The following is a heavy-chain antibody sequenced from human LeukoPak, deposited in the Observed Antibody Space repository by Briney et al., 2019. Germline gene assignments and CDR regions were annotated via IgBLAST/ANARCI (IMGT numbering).Heavy chain of an antibody. V-gene: IGHV3-7*01. Sequence: GGSLRLSCVASGYTFSSSWMTWVRQAPGMGLERVANIKADGTGKYYVDSVRGRFSISRDNAKNSLYLELNSLRAEDTGVYFCARDRGWQQFDYWGQGTLVTVSS. CDR3: ARDRGWQQFDY. CDR2: IKADGTGK. CDR1: GYTFSSSW. D-gene: IGHD5-24*01. J-gene: IGHJ4*01.